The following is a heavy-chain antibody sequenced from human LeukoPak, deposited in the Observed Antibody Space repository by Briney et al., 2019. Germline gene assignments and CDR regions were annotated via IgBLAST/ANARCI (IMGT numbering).Heavy chain of an antibody. J-gene: IGHJ5*02. D-gene: IGHD2-15*01. V-gene: IGHV4-59*01. Sequence: SETLSLTCTVSGGSISSYYGNWIRQPPGKGLEWIGYIYYSGSTNYNPSLKSRVTISVDTSKNQFSLKLSSVTAADTAVYYCARGHSGRGGIDPWGQGTLVTVSS. CDR1: GGSISSYY. CDR2: IYYSGST. CDR3: ARGHSGRGGIDP.